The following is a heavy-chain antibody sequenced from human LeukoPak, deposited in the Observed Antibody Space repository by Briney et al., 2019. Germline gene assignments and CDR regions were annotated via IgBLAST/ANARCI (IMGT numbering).Heavy chain of an antibody. CDR1: GFTFTSSA. CDR2: IVVGSGNT. V-gene: IGHV1-58*01. Sequence: SVKVSYKASGFTFTSSAVQWVRQARGQGLEWIGWIVVGSGNTNYAQKFQERVTINRDMSTSTAYMELSSLRSEDTAVYYCATDDVTTGTKTALGYWGQGTLVTVSS. CDR3: ATDDVTTGTKTALGY. D-gene: IGHD1-1*01. J-gene: IGHJ4*02.